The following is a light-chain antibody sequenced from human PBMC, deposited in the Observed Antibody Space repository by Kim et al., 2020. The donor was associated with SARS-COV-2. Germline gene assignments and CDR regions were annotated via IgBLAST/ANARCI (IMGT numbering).Light chain of an antibody. Sequence: VAFGQTFSITCQRDILRSYYPTCYQQKPGQAPILFIYGKNNRPSVIPDRFSGSSSGNTASLTITGTQAGDEADYYCNSRDSNDNVVFGGGTKLTVL. CDR3: NSRDSNDNVV. V-gene: IGLV3-19*01. CDR2: GKN. CDR1: ILRSYY. J-gene: IGLJ2*01.